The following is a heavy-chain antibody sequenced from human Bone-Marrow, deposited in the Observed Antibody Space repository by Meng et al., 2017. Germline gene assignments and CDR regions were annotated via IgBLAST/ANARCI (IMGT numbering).Heavy chain of an antibody. V-gene: IGHV3-33*01. D-gene: IGHD3-22*01. CDR3: ARALGLDSSGYYLTFSPLDY. CDR1: GCTFSSYG. CDR2: IWYDGSNK. Sequence: GESLKISCAASGCTFSSYGMHWVRQAPGKGLEWVAVIWYDGSNKYYADSVKGRFTISRDNSKNTLYLQMNSLRAEDTAVYYCARALGLDSSGYYLTFSPLDYWGQGTLVTVSS. J-gene: IGHJ4*02.